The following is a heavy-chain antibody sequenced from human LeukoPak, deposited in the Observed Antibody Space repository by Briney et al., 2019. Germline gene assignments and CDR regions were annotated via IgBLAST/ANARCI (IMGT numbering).Heavy chain of an antibody. J-gene: IGHJ4*02. CDR3: ARGGLGARSYFDY. D-gene: IGHD1-26*01. V-gene: IGHV1-24*01. Sequence: ASVKVSCKVSGYTLTELSMHWVRQAPGKGLEWMGGFDPEDGETIYAQKFQGRVTITADESTSTAYMELSSLRSEDTAVYYCARGGLGARSYFDYWGQGTLVTVSS. CDR2: FDPEDGET. CDR1: GYTLTELS.